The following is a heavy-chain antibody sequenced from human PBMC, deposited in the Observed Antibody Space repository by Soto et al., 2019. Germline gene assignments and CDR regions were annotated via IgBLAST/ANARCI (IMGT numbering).Heavy chain of an antibody. V-gene: IGHV1-2*02. CDR3: ARVQAAGTSNYYYGLDV. J-gene: IGHJ6*02. D-gene: IGHD6-13*01. CDR1: GYTFTGYY. Sequence: GASVKVSCKASGYTFTGYYMHWVRQAPGQGLEWMGWINPNSGGTNYAQKFQGRVTMTRDTSISTAYMELSRLRSDDTAVYYCARVQAAGTSNYYYGLDVWGQGTTVNVSS. CDR2: INPNSGGT.